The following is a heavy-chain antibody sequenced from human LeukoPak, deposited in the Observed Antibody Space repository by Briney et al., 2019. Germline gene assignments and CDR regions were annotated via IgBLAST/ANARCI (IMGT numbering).Heavy chain of an antibody. CDR2: ISSSSSYI. V-gene: IGHV3-21*01. Sequence: PGGSLRLSCAASGFTFNSYSMNWVRQAPGKGLEWVSSISSSSSYIYYADSVKGRFTISRDNAKNSLYLQMNSLRAEDTAVYYCARDPATYYYGSGSYSVDYWGQGTLVTVSS. J-gene: IGHJ4*02. CDR1: GFTFNSYS. D-gene: IGHD3-10*01. CDR3: ARDPATYYYGSGSYSVDY.